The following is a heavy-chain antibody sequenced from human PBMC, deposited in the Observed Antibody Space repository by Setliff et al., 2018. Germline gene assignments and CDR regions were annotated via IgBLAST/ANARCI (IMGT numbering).Heavy chain of an antibody. Sequence: SETLSLTCNVSGGSISSRTYYWSWIRQPAGKGLEWIGHIYTSWSTNYNPSLKSRVTMSVDTTKNQFSLRLSSVTAADTAVYYCARKVEQWLTPHFDYWGQGALVTVSS. CDR3: ARKVEQWLTPHFDY. D-gene: IGHD6-19*01. V-gene: IGHV4-61*09. CDR1: GGSISSRTYY. CDR2: IYTSWST. J-gene: IGHJ4*02.